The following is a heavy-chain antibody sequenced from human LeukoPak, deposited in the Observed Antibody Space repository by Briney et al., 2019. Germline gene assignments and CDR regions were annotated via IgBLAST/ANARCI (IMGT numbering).Heavy chain of an antibody. CDR1: GFTFDDYA. V-gene: IGHV4-59*01. CDR2: IYYSGST. D-gene: IGHD3-9*01. Sequence: LRLSCAASGFTFDDYAMHWVRQPPGKGLEWIGYIYYSGSTNYNPSLKSRVTISVDTSKNQFSLKLSSVTAADTAVYYCARGELRYFDWLLDYWGQGTLVTVSS. J-gene: IGHJ4*02. CDR3: ARGELRYFDWLLDY.